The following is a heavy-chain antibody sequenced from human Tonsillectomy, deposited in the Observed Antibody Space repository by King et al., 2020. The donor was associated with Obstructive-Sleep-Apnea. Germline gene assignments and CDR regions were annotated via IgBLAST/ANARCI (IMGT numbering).Heavy chain of an antibody. CDR2: ISGSGDTT. J-gene: IGHJ4*02. V-gene: IGHV3-23*04. CDR3: AKGPVGVFPVFPLFDY. Sequence: EVQLVESGGGLVQPGGSLRLSCAASGFTFSSYAINWVRLAPEKGLEWVSAISGSGDTTYYADSVKGRFTISRDNSKNTVHLQMNSLRAEDTAVYYCAKGPVGVFPVFPLFDYGGRGTRVPAPS. CDR1: GFTFSSYA. D-gene: IGHD3-22*01.